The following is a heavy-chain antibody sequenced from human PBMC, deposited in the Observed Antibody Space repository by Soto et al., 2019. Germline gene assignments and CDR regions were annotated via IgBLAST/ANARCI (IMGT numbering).Heavy chain of an antibody. Sequence: QVQLVQSGAEVKKPGASVKVSCKASGYTFTDYGVSWVRQAPGQGLEWMGWINTYNAKTNYAPKVQARVTMTTDTSTTAAYMERKSLKSDDTAMYYCAGHQYAVGGDFWGQGTQVTVSS. CDR3: AGHQYAVGGDF. V-gene: IGHV1-18*01. J-gene: IGHJ4*02. CDR2: INTYNAKT. CDR1: GYTFTDYG. D-gene: IGHD1-26*01.